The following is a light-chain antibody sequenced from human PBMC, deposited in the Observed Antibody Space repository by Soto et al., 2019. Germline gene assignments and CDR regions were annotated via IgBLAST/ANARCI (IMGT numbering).Light chain of an antibody. J-gene: IGKJ3*01. V-gene: IGKV3-20*01. CDR1: QSISSSY. CDR2: GAS. Sequence: EIVLTQSPGTLSLFPGERATLSCRTSQSISSSYLAWYQQKPGQAPRLLIYGASSRATGIPVRFSGSGSGTDFTLTISRLEPEDFAVYYCQQYGSSPFTFGPGTKVDFK. CDR3: QQYGSSPFT.